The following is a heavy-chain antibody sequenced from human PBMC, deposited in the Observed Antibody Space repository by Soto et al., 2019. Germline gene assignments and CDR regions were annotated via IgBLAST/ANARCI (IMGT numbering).Heavy chain of an antibody. CDR3: ARGGTRDGFDY. V-gene: IGHV4-31*11. Sequence: QVQLQESGPGLVKPSQTVSLTCAVSGDSISSGGHYWSWIRHHPGKGLEWIGYIYNRGSTYYSPSLQSRVIISVDTSKNQFSLHLNSVTAADTAVYYCARGGTRDGFDYWGQGTLVTVSS. J-gene: IGHJ4*02. CDR2: IYNRGST. CDR1: GDSISSGGHY.